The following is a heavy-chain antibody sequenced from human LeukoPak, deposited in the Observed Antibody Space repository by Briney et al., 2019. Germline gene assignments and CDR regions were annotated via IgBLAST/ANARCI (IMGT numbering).Heavy chain of an antibody. J-gene: IGHJ3*02. CDR2: IYYSGTA. D-gene: IGHD3-22*01. CDR3: ASPPVYSSGFFDAFDI. Sequence: SETLSLTCTVSGGSISSYYWTWIRQPPGKRLEWIGYIYYSGTANYNPSLKSRVTISVDKSKNQFSLNLSSVTAADTAMYYGASPPVYSSGFFDAFDIWGQGTMVTVSS. CDR1: GGSISSYY. V-gene: IGHV4-59*01.